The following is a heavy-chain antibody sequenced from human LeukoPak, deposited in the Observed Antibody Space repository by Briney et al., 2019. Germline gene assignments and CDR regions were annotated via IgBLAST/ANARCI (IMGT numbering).Heavy chain of an antibody. CDR3: ATGIVGATRDY. CDR1: GYTFTSYY. Sequence: ASVKVSCKASGYTFTSYYMHWVRQAPGQGLEWMGIINPSGGSTSYAQKFQGRVTMTRDMSTSTVYMELSSLRSEDTAVYYCATGIVGATRDYWGQGTLVTVSS. CDR2: INPSGGST. V-gene: IGHV1-46*01. J-gene: IGHJ4*02. D-gene: IGHD1-26*01.